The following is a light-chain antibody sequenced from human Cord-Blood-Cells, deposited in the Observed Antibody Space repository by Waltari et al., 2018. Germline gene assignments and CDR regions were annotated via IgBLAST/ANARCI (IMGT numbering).Light chain of an antibody. J-gene: IGKJ3*01. CDR1: QSVSSN. CDR3: QQYNNWPPRVT. CDR2: GAS. V-gene: IGKV3-15*01. Sequence: DIVMTQSPATLSVSRGESATLSCRASQSVSSNLAWYQQKPGQAPRLLIYGASTRATGIPARFSGSGSGTEFTLTISSLQSEDFAVYYCQQYNNWPPRVTFGPGTKVDIK.